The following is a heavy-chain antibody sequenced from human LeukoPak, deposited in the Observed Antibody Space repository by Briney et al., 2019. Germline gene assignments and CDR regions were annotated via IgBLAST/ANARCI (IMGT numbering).Heavy chain of an antibody. J-gene: IGHJ4*02. CDR2: ISDNGGGT. Sequence: GGSLRLSCTASGFTFSDYAMSWVRQAPGEGLEWISSISDNGGGTYYADSVKGRFTISRDNSKNTLYLQMNSLRAEDTAVYYCAGYSNLIDYWGQGTLVTVSS. CDR1: GFTFSDYA. CDR3: AGYSNLIDY. D-gene: IGHD4-11*01. V-gene: IGHV3-23*01.